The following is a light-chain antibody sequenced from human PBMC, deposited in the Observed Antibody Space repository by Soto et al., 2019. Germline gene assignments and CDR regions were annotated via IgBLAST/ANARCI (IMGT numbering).Light chain of an antibody. CDR2: LNSDGSH. CDR1: RGHSNYA. Sequence: QPVLTQSPSVSASLGASVKLTCTLSRGHSNYAIAWHQQQSEKGPRYLMKLNSDGSHSKGDGIPDRFSGSSSGAERYLTISSLQSEDEADYYCQTWGSGIVVFGGGTKLTVL. V-gene: IGLV4-69*01. J-gene: IGLJ2*01. CDR3: QTWGSGIVV.